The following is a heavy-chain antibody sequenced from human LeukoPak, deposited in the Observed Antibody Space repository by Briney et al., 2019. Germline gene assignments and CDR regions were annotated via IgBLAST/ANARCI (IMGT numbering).Heavy chain of an antibody. CDR3: ARAVVVTAPLGY. J-gene: IGHJ4*02. CDR1: GGTFSSYA. Sequence: SVKVSCKASGGTFSSYAISWVRQAPGQGLEWMGGIIPIFGTANYAQKFQGRVTITADESTSTAYMELSSLRSEDTAVYYCARAVVVTAPLGYWGQGTLVTVSS. CDR2: IIPIFGTA. V-gene: IGHV1-69*13. D-gene: IGHD2-21*02.